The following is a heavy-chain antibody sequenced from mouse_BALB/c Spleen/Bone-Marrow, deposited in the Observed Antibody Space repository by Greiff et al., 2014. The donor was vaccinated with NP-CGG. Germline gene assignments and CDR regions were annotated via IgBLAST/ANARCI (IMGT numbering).Heavy chain of an antibody. J-gene: IGHJ2*01. Sequence: VQLQQSGAELVKPGASVKLSCKASGYTFTCYWMHWVKQRPGQGLEWIGEINPSNGRTSYNEKFKSKATLTVDKSSSTAYMQLSSLTSEDSAVYYCARGTFDYWGQGTTLTVSS. V-gene: IGHV1S81*02. CDR3: ARGTFDY. CDR1: GYTFTCYW. CDR2: INPSNGRT.